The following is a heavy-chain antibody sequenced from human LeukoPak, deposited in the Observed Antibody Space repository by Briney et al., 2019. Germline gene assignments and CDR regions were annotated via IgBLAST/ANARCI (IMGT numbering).Heavy chain of an antibody. J-gene: IGHJ4*02. Sequence: TAGGSLRLSCAASGLTFTKYWMTWVRQAPGKGLEWVSSISSSSSYIYYADSVKGRFTISRDNAKNSLYLQMNSLRAEDTAEYYCARDSGSYDWGQGTLVTVSS. CDR3: ARDSGSYD. V-gene: IGHV3-21*01. D-gene: IGHD1-26*01. CDR2: ISSSSSYI. CDR1: GLTFTKYW.